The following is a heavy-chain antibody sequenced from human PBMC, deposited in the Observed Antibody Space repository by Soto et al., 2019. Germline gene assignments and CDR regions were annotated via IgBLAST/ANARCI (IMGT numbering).Heavy chain of an antibody. CDR3: AKGSSYYYYSGVDV. Sequence: GGSLRLSCAASGFTFSSCAMGWVRQAPGKGLEWVSDIIDSGASTYYADSVKGRFTISRDNSKSTLYLQMNSLRAEDTALYYCAKGSSYYYYSGVDVWGQGTTVTVSS. D-gene: IGHD6-13*01. CDR1: GFTFSSCA. J-gene: IGHJ6*02. V-gene: IGHV3-23*01. CDR2: IIDSGAST.